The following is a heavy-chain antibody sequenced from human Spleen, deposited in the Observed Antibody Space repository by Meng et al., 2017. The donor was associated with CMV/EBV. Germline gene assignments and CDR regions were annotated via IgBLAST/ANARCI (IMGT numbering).Heavy chain of an antibody. Sequence: GFTFSSYGMGWVRQAPGKGLEWVAVISGRGGITNYADSVKGRFTISRDNSKNTLYLQVNSLRAEDTAVYYCAKDYVDIVATIGGYFQYWGQGTLVTV. V-gene: IGHV3-23*01. CDR3: AKDYVDIVATIGGYFQY. CDR2: ISGRGGIT. CDR1: GFTFSSYG. D-gene: IGHD5-12*01. J-gene: IGHJ1*01.